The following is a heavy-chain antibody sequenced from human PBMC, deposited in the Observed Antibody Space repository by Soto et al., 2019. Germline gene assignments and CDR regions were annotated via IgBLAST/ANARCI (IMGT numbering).Heavy chain of an antibody. V-gene: IGHV4-39*01. Sequence: SETLSLTCTVSGCSISSSSYYWGWIRQPPGKGLEWIGSIYYSGTTYYHAPLKSRVTISLDTSTNQFSLKLTSVTAADSAVYYCARQDGYNYGAYFDFWGLGTLVTVSS. J-gene: IGHJ4*02. CDR1: GCSISSSSYY. CDR3: ARQDGYNYGAYFDF. CDR2: IYYSGTT. D-gene: IGHD5-12*01.